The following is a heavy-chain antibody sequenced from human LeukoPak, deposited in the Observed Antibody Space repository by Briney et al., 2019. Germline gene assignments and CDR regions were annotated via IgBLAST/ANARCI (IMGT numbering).Heavy chain of an antibody. J-gene: IGHJ4*02. CDR3: ASGGIYYGAAFDF. CDR1: GFTFTSYW. CDR2: INWNGGST. D-gene: IGHD1-26*01. Sequence: GGSLRLSCVASGFTFTSYWMSWVRQAPGKGLEWVSGINWNGGSTGYADSVKGRFTISRDNAKNSLYLQMNSLRAEDTALYYCASGGIYYGAAFDFWGQGTLVTVSS. V-gene: IGHV3-20*04.